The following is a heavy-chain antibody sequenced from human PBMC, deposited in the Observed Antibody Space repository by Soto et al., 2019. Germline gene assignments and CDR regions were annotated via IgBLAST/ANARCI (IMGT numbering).Heavy chain of an antibody. CDR3: ARSPRGLYYMDV. CDR1: GFTFSSYG. CDR2: IWYDGSNK. Sequence: GGSLRLSCAASGFTFSSYGMHWVRQAPGKGLEWVAVIWYDGSNKYYADSVKGRFTISRDNSKNTLYLQMNSLRAEDTAVYYCARSPRGLYYMDVWGKGTTVTVSS. V-gene: IGHV3-33*01. D-gene: IGHD3-10*01. J-gene: IGHJ6*03.